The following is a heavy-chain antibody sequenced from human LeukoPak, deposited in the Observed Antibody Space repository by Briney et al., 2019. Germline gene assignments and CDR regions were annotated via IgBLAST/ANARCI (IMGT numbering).Heavy chain of an antibody. V-gene: IGHV3-23*01. CDR2: ISGSGVST. CDR3: AKKDYGDY. Sequence: GGSLRLSCAASGFSPSTYTMNWVRQAPGKGLEWVSAISGSGVSTYYADSVKGRFTISRDNSKNTLYLQMNSLRAEDTAVYYCAKKDYGDYWGQGTLVTVSS. J-gene: IGHJ4*02. CDR1: GFSPSTYT.